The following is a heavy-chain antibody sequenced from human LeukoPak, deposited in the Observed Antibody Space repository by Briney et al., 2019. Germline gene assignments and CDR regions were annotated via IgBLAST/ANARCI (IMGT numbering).Heavy chain of an antibody. D-gene: IGHD2-15*01. Sequence: GGSLRLSCGASGFAFSSYWMTWLRQAPGKGLEFVANIEPAGSATYYADSVKGRFTISRDNTKNLLYLQTNSLTAEDSAVYHCGRFGYVSAVDTWGQGALVTVSS. V-gene: IGHV3-7*01. J-gene: IGHJ5*02. CDR2: IEPAGSAT. CDR1: GFAFSSYW. CDR3: GRFGYVSAVDT.